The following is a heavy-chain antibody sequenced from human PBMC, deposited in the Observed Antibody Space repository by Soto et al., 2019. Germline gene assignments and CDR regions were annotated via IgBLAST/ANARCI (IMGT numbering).Heavy chain of an antibody. J-gene: IGHJ6*01. CDR2: IYHSGST. CDR3: ARDRGAGSGSYYILYGMEV. V-gene: IGHV4-38-2*02. CDR1: GYSIISGYY. D-gene: IGHD3-10*01. Sequence: PSLTCAVSGYSIISGYYWGWIRQPPGNGLECIGSIYHSGSTYYNPSLKSRVTISVDTSKNQFSLKLSSVTAADTAVYYCARDRGAGSGSYYILYGMEVWGQGTTVIVSS.